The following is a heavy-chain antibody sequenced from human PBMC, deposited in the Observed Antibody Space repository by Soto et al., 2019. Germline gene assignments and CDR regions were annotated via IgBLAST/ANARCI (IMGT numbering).Heavy chain of an antibody. CDR2: ISGSGGST. D-gene: IGHD3-22*01. CDR3: AKDRIGLYYDSPFSVSGHVHYFDY. J-gene: IGHJ4*02. CDR1: GFTFSSYA. Sequence: GGSLRLSCAASGFTFSSYAMSWVRQAPGKGLEWVSAISGSGGSTYYADSVKGRFTISRDNSKNTLYLQMNSLRAEDTAVYYCAKDRIGLYYDSPFSVSGHVHYFDYWGQGTLVTVSS. V-gene: IGHV3-23*01.